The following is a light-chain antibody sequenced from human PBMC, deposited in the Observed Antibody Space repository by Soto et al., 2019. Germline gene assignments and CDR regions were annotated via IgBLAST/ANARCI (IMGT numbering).Light chain of an antibody. CDR1: SSDVGAYNY. CDR2: DVT. CDR3: CSYAGSYMVV. V-gene: IGLV2-11*01. Sequence: QSALTQPRSVSGSLGQSVTMSCTGTSSDVGAYNYVSWYQQFPGKVPKVLIFDVTQRPSGVPDRFSGSKSGNTASLTISGLQAVDEADYYCCSYAGSYMVVFGGGTKLTVL. J-gene: IGLJ2*01.